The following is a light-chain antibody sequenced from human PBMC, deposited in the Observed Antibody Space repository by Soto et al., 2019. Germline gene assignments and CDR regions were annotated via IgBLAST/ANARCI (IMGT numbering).Light chain of an antibody. CDR1: QSLLHRNGYNY. Sequence: DIVMTQSPLSLPVTPGEPASISCRSSQSLLHRNGYNYLDWYLQKPGQSPQLLIYLGSNRASGVPDRFSGSRSGTDFTLKISRVEAEDVGVYYCMQTLQAPYSFGLGTKLEIK. V-gene: IGKV2-28*01. CDR2: LGS. J-gene: IGKJ2*03. CDR3: MQTLQAPYS.